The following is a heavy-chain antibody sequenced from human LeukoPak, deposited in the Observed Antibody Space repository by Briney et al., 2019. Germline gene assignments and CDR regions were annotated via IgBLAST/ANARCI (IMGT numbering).Heavy chain of an antibody. D-gene: IGHD3-10*01. Sequence: ASVKVSCKASGYTFISYGISWVRQAPGQGLEWMGWISADSGNTNYAQELQDRVTMTTDTSTNTAYMELRSLRSDDTAVYYCARGARYGSGSFADYWGKGTLVTVSA. CDR2: ISADSGNT. CDR3: ARGARYGSGSFADY. J-gene: IGHJ4*02. CDR1: GYTFISYG. V-gene: IGHV1-18*01.